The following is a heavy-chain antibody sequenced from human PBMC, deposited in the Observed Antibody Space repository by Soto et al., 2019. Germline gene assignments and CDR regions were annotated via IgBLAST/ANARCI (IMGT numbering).Heavy chain of an antibody. CDR1: GGSISSGDYY. Sequence: QVQLQESGPGLVKPSQTLSLTCTVSGGSISSGDYYWSWIRQPPGKGLERIGYIYYSGSTYYNPSLKSRVTISVDTSKNQFSLKLSSVTAADTAVYYCARGLSEIVVVPAALTNYYYGMDVWGQGTTVTVSS. V-gene: IGHV4-30-4*01. J-gene: IGHJ6*02. CDR3: ARGLSEIVVVPAALTNYYYGMDV. CDR2: IYYSGST. D-gene: IGHD2-2*01.